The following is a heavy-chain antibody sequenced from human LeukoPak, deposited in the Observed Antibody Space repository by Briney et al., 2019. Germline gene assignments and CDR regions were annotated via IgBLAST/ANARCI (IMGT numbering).Heavy chain of an antibody. V-gene: IGHV4-4*07. D-gene: IGHD3-22*01. Sequence: PSETLSLTCTVSGGSISRYFWSWIRQPAGKGLEWIGRLHTSVNTDYNPSIKSRVTMSVDTSNNQFSLQLSSVTAADTAVYYCASRAAEDYYDSSGYLMGFDYWGQGTLVTVSS. CDR1: GGSISRYF. J-gene: IGHJ4*02. CDR2: LHTSVNT. CDR3: ASRAAEDYYDSSGYLMGFDY.